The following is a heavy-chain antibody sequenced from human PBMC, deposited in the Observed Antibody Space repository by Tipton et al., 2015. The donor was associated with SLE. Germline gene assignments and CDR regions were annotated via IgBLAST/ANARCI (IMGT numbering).Heavy chain of an antibody. Sequence: TLSLTCAVSDYSISSGYYWGWIRQPPGKGLEWIGSINHSGGTNSNPARKSRVTISVDTSMNQFSLKLNSVTAAETAVYYCARGRLSPSAIAVAGSASDYWGQGTLGTVSS. CDR3: ARGRLSPSAIAVAGSASDY. CDR2: INHSGGT. J-gene: IGHJ4*02. V-gene: IGHV4-38-2*01. CDR1: DYSISSGYY. D-gene: IGHD6-19*01.